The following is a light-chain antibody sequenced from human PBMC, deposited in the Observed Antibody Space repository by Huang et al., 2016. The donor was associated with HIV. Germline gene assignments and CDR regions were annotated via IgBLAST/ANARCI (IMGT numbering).Light chain of an antibody. CDR1: QSLLHSDGSYY. Sequence: DVVMTQSPLSLPVTPGEPASISCRSSQSLLHSDGSYYLDWYLQKPGHAPQLLIYLGSNRASWVPNRFSGSGSGTDFKLKISRVEAEDVGVYYCKQTLQTPTFGQGTKVEIK. V-gene: IGKV2-28*01. CDR2: LGS. CDR3: KQTLQTPT. J-gene: IGKJ1*01.